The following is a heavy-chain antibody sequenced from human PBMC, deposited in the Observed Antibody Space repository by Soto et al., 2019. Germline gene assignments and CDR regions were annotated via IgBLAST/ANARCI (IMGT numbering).Heavy chain of an antibody. D-gene: IGHD3-10*01. CDR1: CFTFRKAR. J-gene: IGHJ4*02. CDR2: IKSKTDGGTT. V-gene: IGHV3-15*07. Sequence: GGALGLSCAAPCFTFRKARVNWGRQAPGKGLEWVGRIKSKTDGGTTDYAAPVKGRFTISRDDSKNTLYLQMNSLKTEDTAVYYCTTPYYYKNWGQGTLVTVSS. CDR3: TTPYYYKN.